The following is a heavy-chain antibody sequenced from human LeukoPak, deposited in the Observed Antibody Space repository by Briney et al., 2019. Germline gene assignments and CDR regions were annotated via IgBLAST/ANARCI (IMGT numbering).Heavy chain of an antibody. J-gene: IGHJ4*02. V-gene: IGHV4-38-2*02. CDR1: GYSISSDYY. D-gene: IGHD3-10*01. CDR3: AKDQRGVISYFDY. CDR2: IYHSGST. Sequence: SETLSLTCTVSGYSISSDYYWGWIRQPPGKGREWIGSIYHSGSTYYNPSLKRRVTISISTSKNQFSLKLSSVTAADTAVYYSAKDQRGVISYFDYWGQGTLVTVSS.